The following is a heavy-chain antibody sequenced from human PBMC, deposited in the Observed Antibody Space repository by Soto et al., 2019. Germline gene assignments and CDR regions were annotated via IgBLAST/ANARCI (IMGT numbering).Heavy chain of an antibody. D-gene: IGHD3-22*01. J-gene: IGHJ4*02. CDR3: ARLYYYDNSGYYLDQ. CDR2: IYPGDSDT. CDR1: GYSFTASW. Sequence: GESLKISCEASGYSFTASWVGWGRQLPGKGLEWMGIIYPGDSDTRYRPSFQGQVNISADNSISNAYLQWSSLKDSDTAVYYCARLYYYDNSGYYLDQWGQGTLVAVSS. V-gene: IGHV5-51*01.